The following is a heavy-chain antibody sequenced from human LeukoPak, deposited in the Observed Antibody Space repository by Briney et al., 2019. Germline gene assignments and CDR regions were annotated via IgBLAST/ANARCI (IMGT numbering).Heavy chain of an antibody. CDR3: AREYYDYVWGSYPPHFDAFDI. V-gene: IGHV1-46*01. Sequence: PVASVKVSCKASGYTFTGYYMHWVRQAPGQGLEWMGIINPSGGSTSYAQKFQGRVTMTRDTSTSTVYMELSSLRSEDTAVYYCAREYYDYVWGSYPPHFDAFDIWGQGTMVTVSS. CDR2: INPSGGST. D-gene: IGHD3-16*02. J-gene: IGHJ3*02. CDR1: GYTFTGYY.